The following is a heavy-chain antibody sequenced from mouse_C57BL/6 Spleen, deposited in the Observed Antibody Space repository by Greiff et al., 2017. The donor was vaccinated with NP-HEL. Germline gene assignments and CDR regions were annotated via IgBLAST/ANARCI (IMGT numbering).Heavy chain of an antibody. J-gene: IGHJ2*01. Sequence: EVKLMESGGGLVKPGGSLKLSCAASGFTFSSYTMSWVRQTPGKRLEWVATISGGGGNTYYPDSVKGRFTISRDNAKNTLYLQMSSLRSEDTALYYCARVYGNDYFDYWGQGTTLTVSS. D-gene: IGHD2-1*01. CDR2: ISGGGGNT. V-gene: IGHV5-9*01. CDR3: ARVYGNDYFDY. CDR1: GFTFSSYT.